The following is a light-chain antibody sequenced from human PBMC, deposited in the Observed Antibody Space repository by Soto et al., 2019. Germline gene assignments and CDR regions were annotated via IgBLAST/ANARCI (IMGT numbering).Light chain of an antibody. CDR3: QQYNSYPGT. CDR1: QSISSW. CDR2: DAS. Sequence: DIQMPKSPSTLYASVGDRVNITCRASQSISSWLAWYQQKPGKAPKLLIYDASSLESGVPSRFSGSGSGTEFTLTISSLQADDFATYYCQQYNSYPGTFGPGTKVDIK. V-gene: IGKV1-5*01. J-gene: IGKJ3*01.